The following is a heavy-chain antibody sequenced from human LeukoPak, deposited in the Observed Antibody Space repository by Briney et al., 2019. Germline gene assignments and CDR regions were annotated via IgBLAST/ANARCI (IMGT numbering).Heavy chain of an antibody. CDR2: IYYSRST. V-gene: IGHV4-30-4*01. CDR3: ARALTSRPTTRRPITMIANWFDP. Sequence: SQTLSLTCTVSGGSFSSGDYYWSWLRQPPGMGLVWIRYIYYSRSTYYNPSLKSRVTISVDTSKNQFSLKLSSVTAADTAVYYCARALTSRPTTRRPITMIANWFDPWGQGTLVTVSS. CDR1: GGSFSSGDYY. J-gene: IGHJ5*02. D-gene: IGHD3-22*01.